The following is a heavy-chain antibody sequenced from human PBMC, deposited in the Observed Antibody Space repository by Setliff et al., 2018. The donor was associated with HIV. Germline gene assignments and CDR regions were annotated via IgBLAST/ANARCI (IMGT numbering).Heavy chain of an antibody. CDR2: IYYSGST. CDR3: ARETRSSFAMDDASDI. CDR1: GGSISSSSYY. V-gene: IGHV4-39*07. D-gene: IGHD2-2*01. Sequence: LSLTCTVSGGSISSSSYYWGWIRQPPGKGLEWIGSIYYSGSTYYNLSLKSRVTISVDTSKNQFSLKLSSVTAADTAVYYCARETRSSFAMDDASDIWGQGTMVTVSS. J-gene: IGHJ3*02.